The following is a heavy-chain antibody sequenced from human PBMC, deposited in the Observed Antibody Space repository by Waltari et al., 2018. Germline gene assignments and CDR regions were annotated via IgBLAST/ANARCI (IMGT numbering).Heavy chain of an antibody. V-gene: IGHV4-39*01. CDR1: GGPISSSSYY. CDR3: ARVITGTTRLFDY. D-gene: IGHD1-7*01. J-gene: IGHJ4*02. Sequence: QLQLQESGPGLVKPSETLSLTCTVSGGPISSSSYYWGWIRQPPGKGLEWIGSIYYSGSTYYNPSLKSRVTISVDTSKNQFSLKLSSVTAADTAVYYCARVITGTTRLFDYWGQGTLVTVSS. CDR2: IYYSGST.